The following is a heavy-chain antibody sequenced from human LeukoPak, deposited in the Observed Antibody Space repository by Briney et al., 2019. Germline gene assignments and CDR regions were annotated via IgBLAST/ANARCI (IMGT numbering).Heavy chain of an antibody. J-gene: IGHJ4*02. CDR2: ISYDGSNK. Sequence: GGSLRLSCAASGFTFSSYAMHWLRQAPGKGLVWVAVISYDGSNKYYADSVKGRFTISRDNPKHTLYLQLNSLRAEDTAVYYCASGYYYDSSGYYYPWPFDYWGQGTLVTVSS. V-gene: IGHV3-30-3*01. CDR1: GFTFSSYA. CDR3: ASGYYYDSSGYYYPWPFDY. D-gene: IGHD3-22*01.